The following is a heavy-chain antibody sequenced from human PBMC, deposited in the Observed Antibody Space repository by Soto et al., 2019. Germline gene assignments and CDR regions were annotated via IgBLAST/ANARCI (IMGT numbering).Heavy chain of an antibody. CDR1: GFTFSSYS. CDR3: ARGGGIWGSYRYFDY. D-gene: IGHD3-16*02. J-gene: IGHJ4*02. CDR2: ISSSSSYI. Sequence: EVQLVESGGGLVKPGGSLRLSCAASGFTFSSYSMNWVRQAPGKGLEWVSSISSSSSYIYYADSVKGRFTISRDNAKNSLYLQMNSLRAEDTAVYYCARGGGIWGSYRYFDYWGQGTLATVSS. V-gene: IGHV3-21*01.